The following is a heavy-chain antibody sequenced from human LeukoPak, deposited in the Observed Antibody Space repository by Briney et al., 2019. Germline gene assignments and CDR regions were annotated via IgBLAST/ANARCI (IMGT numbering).Heavy chain of an antibody. CDR2: IYYSGST. Sequence: SETLSLTCTVSGGSISSYYWSWIRQPPGKGLEWIGYIYYSGSTNYNPSLKSRVTISVDTSQNQFSLKLTSVTAADTAVYYCARDPSGYFNYWGQGTLATVSS. D-gene: IGHD3-22*01. CDR1: GGSISSYY. CDR3: ARDPSGYFNY. J-gene: IGHJ4*02. V-gene: IGHV4-59*01.